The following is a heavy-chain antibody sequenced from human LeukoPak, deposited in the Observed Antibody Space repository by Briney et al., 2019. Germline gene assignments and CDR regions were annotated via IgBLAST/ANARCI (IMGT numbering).Heavy chain of an antibody. J-gene: IGHJ5*02. CDR3: ARAGTGSSAYSVEWFDP. CDR2: IYYSGST. CDR1: GGSISSGVYD. Sequence: PSETLSLTCTVSGGSISSGVYDWSWIPQHPEKGLEWIGYIYYSGSTYYNPSIKSRVAMSVDTPTNQFSLKLSSVTAADTAVYYCARAGTGSSAYSVEWFDPWGQGTLVIVSS. V-gene: IGHV4-31*03. D-gene: IGHD3-22*01.